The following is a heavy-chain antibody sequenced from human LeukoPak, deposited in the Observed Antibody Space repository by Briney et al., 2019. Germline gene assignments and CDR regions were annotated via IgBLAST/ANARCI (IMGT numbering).Heavy chain of an antibody. D-gene: IGHD5-12*01. V-gene: IGHV3-30*18. Sequence: GGSLRLSCAPSGFTFSNFGMHWVRQAPGKGLEWVSVISYDGSNKYYADSVKGRFTISRDNSKNMVYLQINSLRAEDTGVYYCAKDRSTGYGDYWGQGTLVTVSS. J-gene: IGHJ4*02. CDR3: AKDRSTGYGDY. CDR1: GFTFSNFG. CDR2: ISYDGSNK.